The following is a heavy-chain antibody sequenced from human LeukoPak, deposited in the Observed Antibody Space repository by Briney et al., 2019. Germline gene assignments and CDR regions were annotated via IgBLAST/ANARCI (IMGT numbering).Heavy chain of an antibody. CDR3: AKGRGCSSTSCMRYYFDY. Sequence: GGSLRLSCAASGFTFSSYGMHWVRQAPGKGLGWVAFIRYDGSNKYYADSVKGRFTISRDNSKNTLYLQMNSLRAEDTAVYYCAKGRGCSSTSCMRYYFDYWGQGTLVTVSS. CDR2: IRYDGSNK. D-gene: IGHD2-2*01. J-gene: IGHJ4*02. CDR1: GFTFSSYG. V-gene: IGHV3-30*02.